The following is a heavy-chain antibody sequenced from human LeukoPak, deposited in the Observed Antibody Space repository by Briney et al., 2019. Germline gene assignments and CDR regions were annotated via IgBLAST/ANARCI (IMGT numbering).Heavy chain of an antibody. CDR2: ISSSSSYI. CDR3: ARAEMATIYSYYYGMDV. D-gene: IGHD5-24*01. CDR1: GFTFSSYS. J-gene: IGHJ6*02. V-gene: IGHV3-21*01. Sequence: GGSLRLSCAASGFTFSSYSMNWVRQAPGKGLEWVSSISSSSSYIYYADSVKGRFTISRDNAKNSLYLQMNSLRAEDTAVYYCARAEMATIYSYYYGMDVWGQGTTVTVSS.